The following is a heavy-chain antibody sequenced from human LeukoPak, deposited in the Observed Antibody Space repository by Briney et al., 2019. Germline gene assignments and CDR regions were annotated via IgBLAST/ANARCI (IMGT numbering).Heavy chain of an antibody. CDR2: ISYDGSNK. D-gene: IGHD3-9*01. Sequence: PGRSLRLSCAASGFTFSSYAMHWVRQAPGKGLEWVAVISYDGSNKYYADSVKGRFTISRDNSKNTLYLQMNSLRAEDTAVYYCARAEAMGDILTGYYYYGMDVWGQGTTVTVSS. V-gene: IGHV3-30*04. CDR3: ARAEAMGDILTGYYYYGMDV. J-gene: IGHJ6*02. CDR1: GFTFSSYA.